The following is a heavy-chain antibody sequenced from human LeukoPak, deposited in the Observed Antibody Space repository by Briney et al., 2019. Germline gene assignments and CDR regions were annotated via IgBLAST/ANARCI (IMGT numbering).Heavy chain of an antibody. V-gene: IGHV1-2*02. Sequence: ASVKVSCKASGYTFTGYYMHWVRQAPGQGLEWMGWINPNSGGTNYAQKFQGRVTMTRDTSISTAYMELSRLRSDDTAVYYCALGEWFGDYDGDEAFDIWGQGTMVTVSS. J-gene: IGHJ3*02. D-gene: IGHD3-10*01. CDR1: GYTFTGYY. CDR2: INPNSGGT. CDR3: ALGEWFGDYDGDEAFDI.